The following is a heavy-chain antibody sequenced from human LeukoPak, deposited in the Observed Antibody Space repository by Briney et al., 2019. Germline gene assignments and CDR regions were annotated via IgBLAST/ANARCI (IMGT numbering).Heavy chain of an antibody. J-gene: IGHJ3*02. CDR3: ATEGFTYGYHGIDS. V-gene: IGHV3-48*03. CDR1: GFTFSSYE. Sequence: PGGSLRLSCAASGFTFSSYEMNWVRQAPGKGLEWVSYISSSGSTIYYADSVKGRFTISRDNAKNSLYLQMNSLKSDDTAVYYCATEGFTYGYHGIDSWGQGTIVTVSS. CDR2: ISSSGSTI. D-gene: IGHD5-18*01.